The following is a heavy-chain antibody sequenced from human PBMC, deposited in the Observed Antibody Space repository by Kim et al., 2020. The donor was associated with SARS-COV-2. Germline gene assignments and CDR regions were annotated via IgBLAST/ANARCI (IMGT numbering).Heavy chain of an antibody. D-gene: IGHD3-22*01. Sequence: GGSLRLSCAASGFTFSSYSMNWVRQAPGKGLEWVSYISSSSSTIYYADSVKGRFTISRDNAKNSLYLQMNSLRAEDTAVYYCASTLDSRKGGDDYWGQGTLVTVSS. CDR2: ISSSSSTI. CDR3: ASTLDSRKGGDDY. J-gene: IGHJ4*02. V-gene: IGHV3-48*04. CDR1: GFTFSSYS.